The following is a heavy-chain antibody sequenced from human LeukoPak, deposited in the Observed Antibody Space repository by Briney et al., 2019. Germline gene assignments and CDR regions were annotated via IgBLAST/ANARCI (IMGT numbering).Heavy chain of an antibody. Sequence: GGSLRLSCAASGFTFSSYSMNWVRQAPGKGLEWVSSISSSSSYIYYADSVKGRFTISSANAKNSLYLQMHSPRAEDTAVYYCAREREEGYCSGGSCYSIEGYYYYYMDVWGKGTTVTVSS. CDR1: GFTFSSYS. D-gene: IGHD2-15*01. V-gene: IGHV3-21*01. CDR2: ISSSSSYI. CDR3: AREREEGYCSGGSCYSIEGYYYYYMDV. J-gene: IGHJ6*03.